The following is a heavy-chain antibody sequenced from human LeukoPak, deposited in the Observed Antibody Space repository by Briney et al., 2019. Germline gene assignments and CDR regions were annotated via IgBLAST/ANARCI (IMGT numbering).Heavy chain of an antibody. J-gene: IGHJ6*03. CDR3: ARRSRYDFWSGYVDV. D-gene: IGHD3-3*01. Sequence: GGSLRLSCAASGFTFTSYWMTWVRQAPGTGLELVANIKEDGSEKYYVDSVKGRFTISRDNAKNSLYLQMSSLRAEDTALYYCARRSRYDFWSGYVDVWGKGTTVTVSS. CDR1: GFTFTSYW. CDR2: IKEDGSEK. V-gene: IGHV3-7*03.